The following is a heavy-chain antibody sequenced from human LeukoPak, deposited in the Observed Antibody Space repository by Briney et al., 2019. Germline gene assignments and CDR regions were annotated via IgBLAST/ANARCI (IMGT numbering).Heavy chain of an antibody. CDR2: IYYSGST. CDR1: GGSISSSSYY. V-gene: IGHV4-39*01. J-gene: IGHJ4*02. CDR3: ARGYSSSWSVEDY. D-gene: IGHD6-13*01. Sequence: PSETLSLTCTVSGGSISSSSYYWGWIRQPPGKGLEWIGSIYYSGSTYYNPSLKSRVTISVDTSKNQFSLKLSSVTAADTAVYYCARGYSSSWSVEDYWGQGTLVTVSS.